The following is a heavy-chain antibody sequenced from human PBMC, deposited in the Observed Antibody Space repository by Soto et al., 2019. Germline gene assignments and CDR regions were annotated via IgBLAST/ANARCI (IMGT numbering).Heavy chain of an antibody. D-gene: IGHD3-3*01. CDR1: GFTFSSYA. CDR3: SKVLDFDFWSGYYPNFYF. J-gene: IGHJ4*02. V-gene: IGHV3-23*01. CDR2: ISGSGGST. Sequence: PGGSLRLSCAASGFTFSSYAMSWVRQAPGKGLEWVSAISGSGGSTYYADSVKGRFTISRDNSKNTLYLQMNSLRAEDTAVYYSSKVLDFDFWSGYYPNFYFWGQGTLVPVSS.